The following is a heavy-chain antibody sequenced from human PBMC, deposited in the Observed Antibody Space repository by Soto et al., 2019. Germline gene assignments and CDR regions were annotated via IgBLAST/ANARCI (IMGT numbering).Heavy chain of an antibody. CDR1: GGNFTSYA. V-gene: IGHV1-69*01. J-gene: IGHJ5*02. D-gene: IGHD6-13*01. CDR2: IVPLFGTT. Sequence: QVQLVQSGAEVKKPGSSVKVSCKASGGNFTSYAISWVRQAPGQGLEFMGGIVPLFGTTNYAHKFRGRVTITEDESTSSVYMELSSLTSEETAVYYCAKASGRSWYNWFDPWGQGTLVTVAT. CDR3: AKASGRSWYNWFDP.